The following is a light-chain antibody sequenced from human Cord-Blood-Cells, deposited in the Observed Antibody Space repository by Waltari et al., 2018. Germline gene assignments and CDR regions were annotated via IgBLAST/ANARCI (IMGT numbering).Light chain of an antibody. J-gene: IGKJ1*01. V-gene: IGKV3-15*01. CDR1: QSVSSN. CDR2: GAS. CDR3: QQYNNWPPWT. Sequence: EIVMTQSPATLSVSPGERATLSCRASQSVSSNLAWYQQKPGQAPRLLIYGASTRATGXPAXXSGSGSGTEFTLTISSLQSEDFAVYYCQQYNNWPPWTFGQGTKVEIK.